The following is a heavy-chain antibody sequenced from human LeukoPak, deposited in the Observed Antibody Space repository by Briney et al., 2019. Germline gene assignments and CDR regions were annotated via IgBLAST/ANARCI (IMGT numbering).Heavy chain of an antibody. V-gene: IGHV4-59*08. D-gene: IGHD3-10*01. Sequence: SETLSLTCTVSGGSINNYYWSWIRQPPGKGLEWIGYIYYTGSTNYNPSLKSRVTISVDTSKNHFSLKLSSVTAADTAVYYCARGYYYGSGSPSFDYWGQGTLVTVSS. J-gene: IGHJ4*02. CDR1: GGSINNYY. CDR2: IYYTGST. CDR3: ARGYYYGSGSPSFDY.